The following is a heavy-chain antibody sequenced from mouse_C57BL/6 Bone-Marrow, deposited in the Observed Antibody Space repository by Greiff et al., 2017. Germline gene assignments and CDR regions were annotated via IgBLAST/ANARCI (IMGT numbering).Heavy chain of an antibody. CDR2: IYPGSGST. Sequence: QVQLKQPGAELVKPGASVKMSCKASGYTFTSYWITWVKQRPGQGLEWIGDIYPGSGSTNYNEKFKSKATLTVDTSSSTAYMQLSSLTSEDSAVYYCAIYSNYKAWFAYWGQGTLVTVSA. CDR1: GYTFTSYW. J-gene: IGHJ3*01. V-gene: IGHV1-55*01. CDR3: AIYSNYKAWFAY. D-gene: IGHD2-5*01.